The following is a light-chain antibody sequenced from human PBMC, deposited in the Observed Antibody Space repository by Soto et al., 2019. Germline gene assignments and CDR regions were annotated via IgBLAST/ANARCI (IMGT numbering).Light chain of an antibody. V-gene: IGKV3-15*01. CDR3: QQYNNWPGT. CDR2: GAS. Sequence: EIVLTQSPATLPVSPGERATLSCRTSQSVNSHLAWYQHKPGQAPRLLIYGASSRATGIPTRFSGSGSGTEFTLTIDSLQSEDFAIYFCQQYNNWPGTFGGGTKVDIK. J-gene: IGKJ4*01. CDR1: QSVNSH.